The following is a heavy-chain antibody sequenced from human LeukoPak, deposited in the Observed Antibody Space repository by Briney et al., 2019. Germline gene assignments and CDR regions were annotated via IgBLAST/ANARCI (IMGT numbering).Heavy chain of an antibody. CDR3: ARSVVVVSTQPPTYYMDV. V-gene: IGHV4-34*01. Sequence: PSPTPSLTRAVYAGSSSSYYWSWISQPPGKGRGWIGEINHSGSTNYNPSLNSRVTVSVDTSKNQFSLKLSSVTAADTAVYYCARSVVVVSTQPPTYYMDVWGKGTTVTVSS. CDR1: AGSSSSYY. J-gene: IGHJ6*03. D-gene: IGHD2-15*01. CDR2: INHSGST.